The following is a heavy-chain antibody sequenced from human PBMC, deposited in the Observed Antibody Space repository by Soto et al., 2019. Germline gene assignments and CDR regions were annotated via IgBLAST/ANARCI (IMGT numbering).Heavy chain of an antibody. CDR2: ISSSSSYI. CDR3: ARDLFGSYYYYGMDV. CDR1: GFTFSIYN. J-gene: IGHJ6*02. D-gene: IGHD3-10*01. V-gene: IGHV3-21*01. Sequence: GGSLRLSCAASGFTFSIYNMNWVRQPPGKGLEWVSSISSSSSYIYYADSVKGRFAISRDNAKNSLCLQMNSLRAEDSAVYYCARDLFGSYYYYGMDVWGQGTTVTVSS.